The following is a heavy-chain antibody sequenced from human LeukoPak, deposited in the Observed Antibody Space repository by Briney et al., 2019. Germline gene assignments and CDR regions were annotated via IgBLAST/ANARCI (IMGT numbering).Heavy chain of an antibody. CDR3: AKGWVNYDMLTMDV. Sequence: GGSLRLSCAASRFSFSNYGMHWVRQAPGKGLEWVAFIQNDGGNKYFADSMKGRFTISRDNSKNTLHLQMNSLRAEDTAVYYCAKGWVNYDMLTMDVWGKGTTVTVSS. CDR1: RFSFSNYG. CDR2: IQNDGGNK. J-gene: IGHJ6*04. V-gene: IGHV3-30*02. D-gene: IGHD3-9*01.